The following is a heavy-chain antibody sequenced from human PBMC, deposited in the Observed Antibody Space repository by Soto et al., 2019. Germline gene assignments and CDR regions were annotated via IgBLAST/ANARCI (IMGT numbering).Heavy chain of an antibody. J-gene: IGHJ2*01. CDR3: ARVAITYWYFDL. V-gene: IGHV4-59*01. CDR1: GDSISSYY. Sequence: QVQLQESGPGLVKPSETLSLTCTVSGDSISSYYWSWIRQPPGKGLEWIGYIYYSGSTSYNPSLQSRVTISVDTSKNQFSLKLSSVTAADTAVYYCARVAITYWYFDLWGRGTLVTVSS. D-gene: IGHD3-22*01. CDR2: IYYSGST.